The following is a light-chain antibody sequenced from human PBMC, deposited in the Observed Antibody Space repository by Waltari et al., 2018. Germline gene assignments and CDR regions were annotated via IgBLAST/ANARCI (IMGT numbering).Light chain of an antibody. V-gene: IGLV2-8*01. CDR3: NSYAGGGSWV. CDR1: SNTY. J-gene: IGLJ3*02. CDR2: QVT. Sequence: QSALTQPPSAPGSPGQSATISCTGTSNTYVSWYQQHPGKSPKLNIYQVTERPPGVPDRFSGSKSGNTASLTVSGLQADDEADYYCNSYAGGGSWVFGGGTKLTVL.